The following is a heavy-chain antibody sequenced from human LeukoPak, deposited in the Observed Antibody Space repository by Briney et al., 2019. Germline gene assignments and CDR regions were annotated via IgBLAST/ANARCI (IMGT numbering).Heavy chain of an antibody. J-gene: IGHJ1*01. CDR1: GGSISSYY. V-gene: IGHV4-59*08. D-gene: IGHD6-13*01. Sequence: SETLSLTCTVSGGSISSYYWSWIRQPPGKGLEWIGYIYYSGSTNYNPSLKSRVTISVDTSNNQFSLKLSSVTAADTAVYYCTAYSSSWSIQHWGQGTLVTVSS. CDR3: TAYSSSWSIQH. CDR2: IYYSGST.